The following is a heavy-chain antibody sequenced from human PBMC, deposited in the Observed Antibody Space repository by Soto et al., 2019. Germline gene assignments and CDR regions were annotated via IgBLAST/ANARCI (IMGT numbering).Heavy chain of an antibody. Sequence: SETLSLTCTVSGGSISSSSYYWGWIRQPPGKGLEWIGSIYYSGSTYYNPSLKSRVTISVDTSKNQFSLKLSSVTAADTAVYYCARVRWFGELLFGSWFDPWGQGTLVTVSS. V-gene: IGHV4-39*01. CDR3: ARVRWFGELLFGSWFDP. D-gene: IGHD3-10*01. CDR1: GGSISSSSYY. J-gene: IGHJ5*02. CDR2: IYYSGST.